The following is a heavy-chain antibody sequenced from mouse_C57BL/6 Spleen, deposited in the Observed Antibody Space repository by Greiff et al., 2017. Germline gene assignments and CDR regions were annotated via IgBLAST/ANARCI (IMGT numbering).Heavy chain of an antibody. D-gene: IGHD1-1*01. V-gene: IGHV8-5*01. Sequence: QVTLKVSGPGILQPSQTLSLSCSFSGFSLSTSNMGLGWNRQPSGKGLEWLAHIWWNDDKYYNPSLKSRLTISKDTNKHQFILKITMVDTAATSTYYGAQVATTVNYAMDYWGQGTSVTVSS. CDR1: GFSLSTSNMG. CDR3: AQVATTVNYAMDY. CDR2: IWWNDDK. J-gene: IGHJ4*01.